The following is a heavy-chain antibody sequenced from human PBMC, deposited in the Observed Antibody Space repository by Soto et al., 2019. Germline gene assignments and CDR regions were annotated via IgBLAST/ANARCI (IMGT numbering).Heavy chain of an antibody. V-gene: IGHV1-18*01. CDR3: TRDDWRNWNDVPFDY. CDR1: GFTFSNYG. Sequence: QIQLVQSGAEVKKPGASVKVSCKTSGFTFSNYGISWVRQAPGQGLEWMGWSSAYDGDTNYPQKFQGRVTVTTDTSTNTAYMELTSLRSDDTAVNYCTRDDWRNWNDVPFDYWGQGTLVTVSS. J-gene: IGHJ4*02. CDR2: SSAYDGDT. D-gene: IGHD1-1*01.